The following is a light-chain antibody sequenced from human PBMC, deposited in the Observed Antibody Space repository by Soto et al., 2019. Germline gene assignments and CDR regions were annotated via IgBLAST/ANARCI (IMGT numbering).Light chain of an antibody. CDR2: GAS. J-gene: IGKJ1*01. CDR3: QQYSSWPPWT. Sequence: VVTRSRVTLYVSPGERATRSCSASQSVISNLAWYQQKPGQAPRLLIYGASARATGIPARFSGSGSGTEFTLTISSLESEDSAVYYCQQYSSWPPWTFGQGTKV. V-gene: IGKV3-15*01. CDR1: QSVISN.